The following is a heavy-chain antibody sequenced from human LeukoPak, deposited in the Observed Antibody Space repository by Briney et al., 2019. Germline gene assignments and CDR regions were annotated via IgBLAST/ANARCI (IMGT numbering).Heavy chain of an antibody. CDR1: GFILSTYD. CDR3: ARDFGGYFDY. D-gene: IGHD3-10*01. Sequence: GGSLRLSCAASGFILSTYDMHWVRQAPGKGLEWVAVISYDGSNKYYADSVKGRFTISRDNSKNTLYLQMNSLRAEDTAVYYCARDFGGYFDYWGQGTLVTVSS. CDR2: ISYDGSNK. V-gene: IGHV3-30*03. J-gene: IGHJ4*02.